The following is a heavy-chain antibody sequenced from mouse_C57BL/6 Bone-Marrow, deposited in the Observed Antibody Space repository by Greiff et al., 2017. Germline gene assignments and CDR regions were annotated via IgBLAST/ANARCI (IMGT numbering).Heavy chain of an antibody. CDR1: GYSFNDYN. D-gene: IGHD2-4*01. V-gene: IGHV1-39*01. J-gene: IGHJ4*01. CDR3: ARSYYDTMDY. Sequence: VQLQQSGPELVKPGASVKISCKASGYSFNDYNMNWVKQSNGKSLEWIGVINPNHGTHSYNQKFKGKATLTVDKSSNTAYMQINSLTSDDTAVYYCARSYYDTMDYWGQGTSVTVSS. CDR2: INPNHGTH.